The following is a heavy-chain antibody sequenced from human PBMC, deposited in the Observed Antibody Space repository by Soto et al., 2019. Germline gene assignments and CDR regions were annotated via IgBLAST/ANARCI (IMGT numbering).Heavy chain of an antibody. CDR3: ARARGYSDSPHEFDS. J-gene: IGHJ4*02. CDR2: IYGGNGNT. Sequence: ASVKVSCKASGYTLTSYTIHWVRQAPGQRLEWMGWIYGGNGNTRYSQMFQDRVIITRDTTANTAYMELSSLISEDTAIYYCARARGYSDSPHEFDSWGQGTQVTGSS. V-gene: IGHV1-3*01. CDR1: GYTLTSYT. D-gene: IGHD3-22*01.